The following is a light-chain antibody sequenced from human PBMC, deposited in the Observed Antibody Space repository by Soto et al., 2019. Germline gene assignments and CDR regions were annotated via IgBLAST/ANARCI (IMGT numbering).Light chain of an antibody. J-gene: IGKJ3*01. V-gene: IGKV3-15*01. CDR1: QSVYNN. CDR3: QQYNNWPPVT. Sequence: EIVRTQSPATLSLSPGERATLSCRASQSVYNNLAWYQQKPGQAPRLLIYGASTRATGIPARFSGSGSGTELTLTISSLQSEDFAVYFCQQYNNWPPVTFGPGTKVDIK. CDR2: GAS.